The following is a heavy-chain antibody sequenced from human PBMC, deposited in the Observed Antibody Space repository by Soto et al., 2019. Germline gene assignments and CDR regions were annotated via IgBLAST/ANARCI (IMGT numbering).Heavy chain of an antibody. CDR1: GFTFSAYY. CDR3: ARSLLDEYSSSWRSAYYGMDV. V-gene: IGHV1-2*02. CDR2: INPNSGGT. Sequence: QVQLVQSGAEVKKPGASVKVSCKASGFTFSAYYIYWVRQAPGQGLEWIGLINPNSGGTNNAQKFQGRVTMTRDTSTSTVYMELSALIPDDTAVYYCARSLLDEYSSSWRSAYYGMDVWGQGTTVTVSS. D-gene: IGHD6-13*01. J-gene: IGHJ6*02.